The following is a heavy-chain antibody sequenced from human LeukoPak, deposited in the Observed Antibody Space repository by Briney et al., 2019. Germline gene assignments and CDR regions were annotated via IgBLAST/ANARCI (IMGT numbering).Heavy chain of an antibody. J-gene: IGHJ4*02. V-gene: IGHV3-30*04. Sequence: PGGSLTVSCTASGFAFKTFAMHWVRQAPGSGLEWVALISYESDNKYYADSVKGRFTISRDNSNSTLFLQMSGLRVEDTAVYYCTTPTYYDFWSGRFWGQGTLVTVSS. CDR2: ISYESDNK. D-gene: IGHD3-3*01. CDR3: TTPTYYDFWSGRF. CDR1: GFAFKTFA.